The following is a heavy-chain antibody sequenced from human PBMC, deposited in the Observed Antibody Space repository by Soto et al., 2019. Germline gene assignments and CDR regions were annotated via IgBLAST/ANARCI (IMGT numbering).Heavy chain of an antibody. CDR1: GFTFSSYA. CDR3: AKGGPVVRVALYYYYYMDV. D-gene: IGHD2-2*01. CDR2: ISYEGSNK. Sequence: QVQLVEYGGGVVQPGRSLRLSCAASGFTFSSYAVHCVRQATGTGLEWVAVISYEGSNKYYADSVKGRFTISRDNSKNTLYLQMNSLRAEDTAVYYCAKGGPVVRVALYYYYYMDVWGKGTTVTVSS. V-gene: IGHV3-30*18. J-gene: IGHJ6*03.